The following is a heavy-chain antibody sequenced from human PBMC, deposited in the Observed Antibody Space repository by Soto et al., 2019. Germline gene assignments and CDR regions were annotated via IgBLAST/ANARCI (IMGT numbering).Heavy chain of an antibody. CDR3: ATQRLGEFGSHFDH. Sequence: QLQVSGPEVVKPSETLSLTCTVSGGSMSSHYWAWMRQSPGQGLEWIGYIYYSGSTKSNPSLNGRLTMSVDTSKNHFSLNLLSVTVADTAVYYCATQRLGEFGSHFDHWGQGTLVSVSS. J-gene: IGHJ4*02. V-gene: IGHV4-59*11. D-gene: IGHD3-10*01. CDR2: IYYSGST. CDR1: GGSMSSHY.